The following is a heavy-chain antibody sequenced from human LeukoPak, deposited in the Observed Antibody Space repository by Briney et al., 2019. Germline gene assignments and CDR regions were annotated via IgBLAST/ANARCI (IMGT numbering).Heavy chain of an antibody. CDR2: ISYDGSNK. CDR3: ARHQSTLFDY. J-gene: IGHJ4*02. CDR1: GFTFSSYA. Sequence: PGGSLRLSCAASGFTFSSYAMHWVRQAPGKGLEWVAVISYDGSNKYYADSVKGRFTISRDNSKNTLYLQMNSLRAEDTAVYYCARHQSTLFDYWGQGTLITVSS. V-gene: IGHV3-30-3*01.